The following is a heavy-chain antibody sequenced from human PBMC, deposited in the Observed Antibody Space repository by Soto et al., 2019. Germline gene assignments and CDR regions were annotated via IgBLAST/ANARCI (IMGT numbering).Heavy chain of an antibody. CDR2: IYYSGSI. Sequence: SETLSLTCTVSGGSLTSEGYYWSWIRQLPGKGLEWIGYIYYSGSIFYNPFLKSRASISAHSSKRQFSLKLSSVTAADTAVYYCARSRLWEQHFDSWGQGILVTVSS. D-gene: IGHD1-26*01. V-gene: IGHV4-31*03. J-gene: IGHJ4*02. CDR3: ARSRLWEQHFDS. CDR1: GGSLTSEGYY.